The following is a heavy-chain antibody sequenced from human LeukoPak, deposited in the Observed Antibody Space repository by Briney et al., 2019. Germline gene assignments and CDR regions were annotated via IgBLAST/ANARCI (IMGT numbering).Heavy chain of an antibody. Sequence: SVKVSCKASGGTFSSYAISWVRQAPGQGLEWMGGIIPIFGTANYAQKFQGRVTITTDESTSTAYMELSSLRSEDTAVYYCAGDLRRASSSSYWFDPWGQGTLVTVSS. D-gene: IGHD6-6*01. CDR2: IIPIFGTA. V-gene: IGHV1-69*05. CDR1: GGTFSSYA. J-gene: IGHJ5*02. CDR3: AGDLRRASSSSYWFDP.